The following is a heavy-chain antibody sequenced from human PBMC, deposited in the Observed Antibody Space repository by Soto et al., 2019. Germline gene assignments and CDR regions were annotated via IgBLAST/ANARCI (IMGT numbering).Heavy chain of an antibody. Sequence: ASVKVSCKASGYSFTNHDISWVRQAPGQGLEWMGIINPMGGSTNYAQKFQGRVTVTMDTSASTVYMELSSLRSEDTAMYYCSRGLFTGDYWGQGTLVTVSS. CDR2: INPMGGST. V-gene: IGHV1-46*03. J-gene: IGHJ4*02. CDR1: GYSFTNHD. CDR3: SRGLFTGDY. D-gene: IGHD3-22*01.